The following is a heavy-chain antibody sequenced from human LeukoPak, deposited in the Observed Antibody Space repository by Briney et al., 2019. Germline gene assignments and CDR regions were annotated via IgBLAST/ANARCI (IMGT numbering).Heavy chain of an antibody. CDR2: IWYDGSNK. Sequence: GGSLRLSCAASGFTFSSYGMHWVRQAPGKGLEWVAVIWYDGSNKYYADSVKGRFTISRDNSKNTLYLQLNSLRAEDTAVYYCARDIAGTDSPVDYWGQGTLVTVSS. D-gene: IGHD6-13*01. J-gene: IGHJ4*02. V-gene: IGHV3-33*01. CDR3: ARDIAGTDSPVDY. CDR1: GFTFSSYG.